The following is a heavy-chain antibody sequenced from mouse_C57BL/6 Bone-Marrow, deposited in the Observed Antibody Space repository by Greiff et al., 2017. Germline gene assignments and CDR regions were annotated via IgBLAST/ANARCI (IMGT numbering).Heavy chain of an antibody. Sequence: QVQLKESGPGLVQPSQSLSITCTVSGFSLTSYGVHWVRQPPGKGLEWLGVIWSGGSTDYNAAFISRLSISKDNSKSQVFFKMNSLQADDTAIYYCAKGERTDYDGGYYYAMDYWGQGTSVTVSS. J-gene: IGHJ4*01. CDR3: AKGERTDYDGGYYYAMDY. CDR2: IWSGGST. V-gene: IGHV2-4*01. D-gene: IGHD2-4*01. CDR1: GFSLTSYG.